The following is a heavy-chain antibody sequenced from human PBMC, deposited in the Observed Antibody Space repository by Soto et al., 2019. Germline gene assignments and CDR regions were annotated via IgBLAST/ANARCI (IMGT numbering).Heavy chain of an antibody. J-gene: IGHJ5*02. CDR3: ARGGSEMTMVRGVINSANWFDP. V-gene: IGHV1-2*04. Sequence: GASVKVSCKASGYTFTGYYMHWVRQAPGQGLEWMGWIDPNSGGTNYAQKFQGWVTMTRDTSISTAYMELSRLRSDDTAVYYCARGGSEMTMVRGVINSANWFDPWGQGTLVTVSS. CDR2: IDPNSGGT. CDR1: GYTFTGYY. D-gene: IGHD3-10*01.